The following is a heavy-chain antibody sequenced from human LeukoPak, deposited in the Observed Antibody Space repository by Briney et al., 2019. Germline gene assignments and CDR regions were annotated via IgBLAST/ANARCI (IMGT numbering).Heavy chain of an antibody. D-gene: IGHD6-19*01. V-gene: IGHV4-34*01. Sequence: SETLSLTCAVSGGSFSDYHWSWIRQSPGKGLEWIGEVNHSGSSKYIPSLKSRVTISADTSKNQFSLKLTSLTAADTAVYYCATSSSGWYGAFDIWGQGTMVTVSS. CDR2: VNHSGSS. J-gene: IGHJ3*02. CDR1: GGSFSDYH. CDR3: ATSSSGWYGAFDI.